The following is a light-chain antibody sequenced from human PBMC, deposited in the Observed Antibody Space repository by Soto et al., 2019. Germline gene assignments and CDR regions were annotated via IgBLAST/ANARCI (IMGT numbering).Light chain of an antibody. V-gene: IGKV1-9*01. Sequence: DIQLTQSPSFLSASVGDRVTITCRTSQGISSYLAWYQQTPGKAPKLLIYGASTLQSGVPSRFSGSGSGTKFTLTISSLQPDDFATYYCQQYNSYSWTFGQGTKVEIK. J-gene: IGKJ1*01. CDR2: GAS. CDR3: QQYNSYSWT. CDR1: QGISSY.